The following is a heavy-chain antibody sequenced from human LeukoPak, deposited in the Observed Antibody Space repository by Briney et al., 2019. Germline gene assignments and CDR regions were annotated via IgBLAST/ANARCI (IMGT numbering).Heavy chain of an antibody. CDR3: ARVNGDYERGGAPDY. CDR1: GFTFSTYT. CDR2: ISSSSIYI. Sequence: GGSLRLSCAASGFTFSTYTMNWVRQAPGKGLEWVSSISSSSIYIYYTDSVKGRFTISRDNARNSVYLQMNNLRAEDTAVYYCARVNGDYERGGAPDYWGQGTLVTVSP. J-gene: IGHJ4*02. V-gene: IGHV3-21*01. D-gene: IGHD4-17*01.